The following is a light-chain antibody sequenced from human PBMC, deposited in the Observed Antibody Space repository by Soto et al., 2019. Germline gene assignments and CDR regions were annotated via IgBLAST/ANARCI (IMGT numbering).Light chain of an antibody. CDR1: SSDVVGYNY. CDR3: SSYTSSSTRLLV. CDR2: DVS. J-gene: IGLJ1*01. V-gene: IGLV2-14*01. Sequence: QSALTQPASVSGSPGQSITISCTGTSSDVVGYNYVSWYQQHPGKAPKLMIYDVSNRPSGVSNRFSGSKSGNTASLTISGLQAEDEADYYCSSYTSSSTRLLVFGTGTKVTVL.